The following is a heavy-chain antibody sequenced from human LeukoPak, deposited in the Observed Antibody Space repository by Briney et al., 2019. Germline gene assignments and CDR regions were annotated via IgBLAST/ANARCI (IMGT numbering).Heavy chain of an antibody. D-gene: IGHD3-10*02. CDR1: GFIFSSYW. CDR2: ISSSGSTI. CDR3: AELGITMIGGV. J-gene: IGHJ6*04. V-gene: IGHV3-48*03. Sequence: PGGSLRLSCAASGFIFSSYWMNWVRQAPGKGLEWVSYISSSGSTIYYADSVKGRFTISRDNAKNSLYLQMNSLRAEDTAVYYCAELGITMIGGVWGKGTTATISS.